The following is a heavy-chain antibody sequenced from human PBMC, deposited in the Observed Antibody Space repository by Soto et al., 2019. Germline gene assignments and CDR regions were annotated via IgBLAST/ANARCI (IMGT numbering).Heavy chain of an antibody. CDR3: ARDSPLYSSSWPRDGYYYYGMDV. V-gene: IGHV4-31*03. J-gene: IGHJ6*02. CDR1: GGSISSGGYY. Sequence: QVQLQESGPGLVKPSQTLSLTCTVSGGSISSGGYYWSWIRQHPGKGLEWIGDIYYSGSTYYNPSLKSRATISVDTSKNQFSLKLSSVTAADTAVYYCARDSPLYSSSWPRDGYYYYGMDVWGQGTTVTVSS. CDR2: IYYSGST. D-gene: IGHD6-13*01.